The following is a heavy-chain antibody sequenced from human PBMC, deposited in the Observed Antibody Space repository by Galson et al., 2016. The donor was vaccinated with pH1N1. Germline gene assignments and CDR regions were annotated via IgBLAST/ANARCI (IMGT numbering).Heavy chain of an antibody. V-gene: IGHV3-30*18. CDR1: GFIFSNYG. CDR2: TSYDGNDK. J-gene: IGHJ4*02. D-gene: IGHD1-14*01. Sequence: SLRLSCAASGFIFSNYGMHWARQGPGKGLEWAATTSYDGNDKYYADSVKGRFAISRDNSKNTLYLQMNSLRVEDTAVYFCAKTGGGHSGDPYRWGQGTLVTVSS. CDR3: AKTGGGHSGDPYR.